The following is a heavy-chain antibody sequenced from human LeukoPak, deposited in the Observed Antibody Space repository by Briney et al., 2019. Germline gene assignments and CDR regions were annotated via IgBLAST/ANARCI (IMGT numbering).Heavy chain of an antibody. Sequence: ASVKVSCKASGYTFTSYGISWVRQAPGQGLEWMRWISAYNGNTNYAQKLQGRVTMTTDTSTSTAYMELRSLRSDDTAVYYCARDNHYDILTGSPGPNNWFDPWGQGTLVTVSS. J-gene: IGHJ5*02. D-gene: IGHD3-9*01. V-gene: IGHV1-18*01. CDR3: ARDNHYDILTGSPGPNNWFDP. CDR2: ISAYNGNT. CDR1: GYTFTSYG.